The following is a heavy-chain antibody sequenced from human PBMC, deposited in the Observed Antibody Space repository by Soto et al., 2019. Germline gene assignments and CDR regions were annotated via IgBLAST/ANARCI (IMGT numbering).Heavy chain of an antibody. V-gene: IGHV5-51*01. CDR2: FHPGESDT. Sequence: ESLKISCESHGYNFTTYWITCFLQKRVKGLEWVGSFHPGESDTRYSPSFQGQVTISADRSLATAYLQWSSLQAADTAIYYCARHEATYYNFYGMDVWGQGTTVTVSS. J-gene: IGHJ6*02. CDR1: GYNFTTYW. CDR3: ARHEATYYNFYGMDV.